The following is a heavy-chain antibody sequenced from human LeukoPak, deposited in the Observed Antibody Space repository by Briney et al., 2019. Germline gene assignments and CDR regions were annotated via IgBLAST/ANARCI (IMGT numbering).Heavy chain of an antibody. D-gene: IGHD5-18*01. CDR3: VRDDSTHFDY. CDR1: GFTFRSYW. Sequence: GGSLRLSCAASGFTFRSYWMHGVRQAPGKGLVWVSRMNSDGSSTNYADSAKGRFTISRDNAKNTLYLQMNSLRAEDTAVYYCVRDDSTHFDYWGQGALVTASS. V-gene: IGHV3-74*01. CDR2: MNSDGSST. J-gene: IGHJ4*02.